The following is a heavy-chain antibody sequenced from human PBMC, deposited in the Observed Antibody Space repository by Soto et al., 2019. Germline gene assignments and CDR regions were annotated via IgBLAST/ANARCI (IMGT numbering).Heavy chain of an antibody. V-gene: IGHV1-18*01. CDR1: CCTFTSYG. D-gene: IGHD2-15*01. J-gene: IGHJ4*02. CDR3: ARVYCSGGSGHSGGDY. Sequence: ASVAVSCKASCCTFTSYGISVVRRATGQGLEWMGWISAYNGNTNYAQKLQGRVTMTTDTSTSTAYMELKSLRSDDTAVYYCARVYCSGGSGHSGGDYWGQGTLVTVSA. CDR2: ISAYNGNT.